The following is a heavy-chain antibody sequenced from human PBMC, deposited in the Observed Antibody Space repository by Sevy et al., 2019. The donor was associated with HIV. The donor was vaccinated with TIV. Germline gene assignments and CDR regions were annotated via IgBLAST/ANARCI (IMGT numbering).Heavy chain of an antibody. CDR3: ANSASMITFGGLIVPDAFDI. V-gene: IGHV3-21*01. D-gene: IGHD3-16*02. Sequence: GGCLRLSCAASGFTFSSYSMNWVRQAPGKGLEWVSSISSSSSYIYYSDTVKGRFTISRDNAKNSLYLQMNSLRAEDTAVYYCANSASMITFGGLIVPDAFDIWGQGTMVTVSS. J-gene: IGHJ3*02. CDR2: ISSSSSYI. CDR1: GFTFSSYS.